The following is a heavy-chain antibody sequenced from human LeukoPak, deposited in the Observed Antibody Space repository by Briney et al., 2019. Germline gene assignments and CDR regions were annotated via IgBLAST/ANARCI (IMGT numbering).Heavy chain of an antibody. CDR3: ARGHNYYGSGSYYH. V-gene: IGHV4-59*12. J-gene: IGHJ5*02. Sequence: SETLSLTCTVSGVSISSYYWSWIRQPPGKGLEWIGYIYYSGSTNYNPSLKSRVTMSVDTSKNQFSLKLSSVTAADTAVYYCARGHNYYGSGSYYHWGQGTLVTVSS. D-gene: IGHD3-10*01. CDR2: IYYSGST. CDR1: GVSISSYY.